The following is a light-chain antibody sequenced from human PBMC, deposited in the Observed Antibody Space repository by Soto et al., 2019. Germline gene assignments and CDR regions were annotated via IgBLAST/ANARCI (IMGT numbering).Light chain of an antibody. Sequence: EIVLTQSPGTLSLSPGEGATLSCRASQSVASSYLAWYQQKPGQAPRLIIYGASNRATGTPDRFSGGGSGTDFTLTISRLEPEDFAVYYCQQYGSSSFTFCQGTKLEIK. CDR3: QQYGSSSFT. CDR2: GAS. J-gene: IGKJ2*01. V-gene: IGKV3-20*01. CDR1: QSVASSY.